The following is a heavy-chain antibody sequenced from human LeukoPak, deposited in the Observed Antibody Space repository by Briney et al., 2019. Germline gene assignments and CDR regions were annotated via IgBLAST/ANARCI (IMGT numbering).Heavy chain of an antibody. Sequence: PGGSLRLSCAASGFIFSDYYMSWIRQAPGKGLEWVSYISSSGSTIYYADSVKGRFTISRDNAKNSLYLQMNSLRAEDTAVYYCARVWFAGSYPLDYWGQGTLVTVSS. CDR3: ARVWFAGSYPLDY. CDR1: GFIFSDYY. V-gene: IGHV3-11*01. J-gene: IGHJ4*02. D-gene: IGHD3-10*01. CDR2: ISSSGSTI.